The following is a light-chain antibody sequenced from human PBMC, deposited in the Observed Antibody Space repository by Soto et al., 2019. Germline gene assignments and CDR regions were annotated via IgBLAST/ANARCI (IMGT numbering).Light chain of an antibody. J-gene: IGKJ1*01. CDR1: QSIAIW. V-gene: IGKV1-5*01. Sequence: DIRLTQSPSTLSAAVGDRVTITCRASQSIAIWLAWYHQKPGKAPKALIYDASRLESGVPSRFSGSGSGTDFTLTISSLQPEDFATYYCQQSYSTLWTFGQGTKVEIK. CDR3: QQSYSTLWT. CDR2: DAS.